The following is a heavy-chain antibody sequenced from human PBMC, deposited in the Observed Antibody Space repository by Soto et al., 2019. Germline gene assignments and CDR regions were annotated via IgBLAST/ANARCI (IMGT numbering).Heavy chain of an antibody. D-gene: IGHD2-15*01. CDR2: IYSGGSA. V-gene: IGHV3-53*01. CDR3: ARGKWAGAATPIEY. Sequence: GGSLRLSCAASGFTVSSNYMSWVRQAPGKGLEWVSVIYSGGSAYYADSEKGRFTISRDNSKNTLSLQMNSLRAEDTAVYYCARGKWAGAATPIEYWGQGTLVTVSS. CDR1: GFTVSSNY. J-gene: IGHJ4*02.